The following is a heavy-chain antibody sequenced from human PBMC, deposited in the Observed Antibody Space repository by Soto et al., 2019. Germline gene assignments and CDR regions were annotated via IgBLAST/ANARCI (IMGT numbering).Heavy chain of an antibody. CDR3: TKGSHYDILTAYHAFDF. D-gene: IGHD3-9*01. Sequence: PGGSLRLSCAASGFTFSNYALNWFRHAPGKGLEWVSGISGGGGGTHYTDSVKGRFTISRDNSKNTVFLQMNSLRAEDTAVYFYTKGSHYDILTAYHAFDFWGPGTLVTVSS. V-gene: IGHV3-23*01. CDR1: GFTFSNYA. CDR2: ISGGGGGT. J-gene: IGHJ4*02.